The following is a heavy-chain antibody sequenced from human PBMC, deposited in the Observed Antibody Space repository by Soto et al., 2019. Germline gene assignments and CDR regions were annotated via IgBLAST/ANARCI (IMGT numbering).Heavy chain of an antibody. V-gene: IGHV1-2*02. Sequence: ASLKVSCKASGYTFTGYYMHWVRQAPGQGLEWMGWINPNSGGTNYAQKFQGRVTMTRDTSISTAYMELSRLRSDDTAVYYCARVRSYGYYYYYYYGMDVWGQGTTVTVSS. J-gene: IGHJ6*02. D-gene: IGHD5-18*01. CDR3: ARVRSYGYYYYYYYGMDV. CDR1: GYTFTGYY. CDR2: INPNSGGT.